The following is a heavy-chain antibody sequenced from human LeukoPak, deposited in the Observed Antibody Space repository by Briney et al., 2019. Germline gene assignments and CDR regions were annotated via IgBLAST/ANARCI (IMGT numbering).Heavy chain of an antibody. J-gene: IGHJ6*03. V-gene: IGHV3-23*01. D-gene: IGHD3-10*01. Sequence: QAGGSLRLSCAASGFTFSSYAMSWVRQAPGKGLEWVSAISGSGGSTYYADSVKGRFTISRDNSKNTLYLQINSLRAEDTAVYYCAKSPRITMVRGVIYYYYYMDVWGKGTTVTVSS. CDR1: GFTFSSYA. CDR3: AKSPRITMVRGVIYYYYYMDV. CDR2: ISGSGGST.